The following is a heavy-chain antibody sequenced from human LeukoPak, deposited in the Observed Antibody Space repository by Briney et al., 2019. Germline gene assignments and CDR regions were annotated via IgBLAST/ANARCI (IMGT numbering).Heavy chain of an antibody. V-gene: IGHV4-39*01. J-gene: IGHJ4*02. CDR3: ARRGYSYGSLDY. CDR2: IYYSGST. CDR1: GGSISSSSYY. D-gene: IGHD5-18*01. Sequence: SETLSLTCTVSGGSISSSSYYWGWIRQPPGKGLEWIGSIYYSGSTYYNPSLKSRVTISVDTSKNQFSLKLSPVTAADTAVYYRARRGYSYGSLDYWGQGTLVTVSS.